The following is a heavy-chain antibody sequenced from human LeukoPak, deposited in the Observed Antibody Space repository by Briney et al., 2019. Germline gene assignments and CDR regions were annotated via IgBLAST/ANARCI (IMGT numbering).Heavy chain of an antibody. CDR2: INHSGST. J-gene: IGHJ5*02. D-gene: IGHD2-15*01. Sequence: SETLSLTCAGYGGSFSGYYWRWIRQPPGKGLEWIGEINHSGSTNYNPSLKSRVTISVDTSKNQFSLKLSSVTAADTAVYYCARGRGYCSGGSCYFDPWGQGTLVTVSS. CDR1: GGSFSGYY. V-gene: IGHV4-34*01. CDR3: ARGRGYCSGGSCYFDP.